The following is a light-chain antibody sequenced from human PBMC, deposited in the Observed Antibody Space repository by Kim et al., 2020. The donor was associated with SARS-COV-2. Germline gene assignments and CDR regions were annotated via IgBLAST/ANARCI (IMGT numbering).Light chain of an antibody. Sequence: APGKTARITCGGNNIGSKSLHWYQQKPGQAPVLVIYYDSDRPSGIPERFSGSNSGNTATLTISRVEAEDEADYYCQVWDSSSDHRVFGGGTQLTVL. CDR2: YDS. J-gene: IGLJ3*02. CDR1: NIGSKS. CDR3: QVWDSSSDHRV. V-gene: IGLV3-21*04.